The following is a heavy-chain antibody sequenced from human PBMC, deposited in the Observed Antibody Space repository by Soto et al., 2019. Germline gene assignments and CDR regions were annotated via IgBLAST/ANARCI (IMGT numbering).Heavy chain of an antibody. CDR2: SIPILGIA. CDR3: ARDRKGCSGGSCYPVAFDI. J-gene: IGHJ3*02. D-gene: IGHD2-15*01. CDR1: GGTFSSYN. V-gene: IGHV1-69*08. Sequence: QVQLVQSGAEVKKPGSSVKVSCKASGGTFSSYNISWVRQAPGQGLEWMGRSIPILGIANYAQKFQGRVTITADKSTSTAYMELSSLRSEDTAVYYCARDRKGCSGGSCYPVAFDIWGQGTMVTVSS.